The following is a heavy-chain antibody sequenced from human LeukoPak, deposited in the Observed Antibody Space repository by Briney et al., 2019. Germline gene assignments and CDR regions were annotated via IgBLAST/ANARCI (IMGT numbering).Heavy chain of an antibody. D-gene: IGHD1-7*01. J-gene: IGHJ4*02. Sequence: PGGSLRLSCAASGFTLSSYSMNGVRQAPGKGLEWVSYISSSSSTIYYADSVKGRFTISRDNAKNSLYLQMNSLRAEDTVVYYCARDLSRYNWNFGSFDYWGQGTLVTVSS. CDR2: ISSSSSTI. V-gene: IGHV3-48*04. CDR1: GFTLSSYS. CDR3: ARDLSRYNWNFGSFDY.